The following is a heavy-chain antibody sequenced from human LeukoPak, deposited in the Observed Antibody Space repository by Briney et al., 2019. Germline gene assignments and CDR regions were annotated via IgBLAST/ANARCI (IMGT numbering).Heavy chain of an antibody. CDR3: ARTPTTDIVVVPAATHFDY. J-gene: IGHJ4*02. V-gene: IGHV1-46*01. CDR2: INPSGGST. D-gene: IGHD2-2*01. CDR1: GYTFTSYY. Sequence: ASVKVSCKASGYTFTSYYMHWVRQAPGQGLEWMGIINPSGGSTSYAQKFQGRVTMTRDTSTSTVYMELSSLRSEDTAVYYCARTPTTDIVVVPAATHFDYWGQGTLVTVSS.